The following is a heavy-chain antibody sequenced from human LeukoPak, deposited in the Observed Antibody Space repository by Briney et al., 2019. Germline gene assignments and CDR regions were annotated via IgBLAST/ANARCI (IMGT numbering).Heavy chain of an antibody. V-gene: IGHV1-18*01. D-gene: IGHD2-2*01. CDR1: GYTFDDEL. Sequence: ASVKVSCKASGYTFDDELIHWVRQAPGQGLEWMGWISAYNGNTNYAQKLQGRVTMTTDTSTSTAYMELRSLRSDDTAVYYCARDWGYCSSTSCSMNDYWGQGTLVTVSS. CDR2: ISAYNGNT. CDR3: ARDWGYCSSTSCSMNDY. J-gene: IGHJ4*02.